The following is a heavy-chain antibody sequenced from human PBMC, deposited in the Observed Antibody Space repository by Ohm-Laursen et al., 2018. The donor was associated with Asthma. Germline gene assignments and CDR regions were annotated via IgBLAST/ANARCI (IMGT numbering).Heavy chain of an antibody. D-gene: IGHD5-24*01. V-gene: IGHV3-30-3*01. CDR1: GFTFSSYA. J-gene: IGHJ4*02. Sequence: SLRLSCTASGFTFSSYAMHWVRQAPGKGLEWVAVISYDGSNKYYADSVKGRFTISRDNSKNTLYLQMDSLRAEDTAVYYCARGLDGRPFDYWGQGTLVTVSS. CDR2: ISYDGSNK. CDR3: ARGLDGRPFDY.